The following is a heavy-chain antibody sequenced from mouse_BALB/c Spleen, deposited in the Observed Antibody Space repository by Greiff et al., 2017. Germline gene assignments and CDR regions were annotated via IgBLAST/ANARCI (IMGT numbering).Heavy chain of an antibody. Sequence: EVQRVESGGGLVQPGGSLKLSCAASGFTFSSYAMSWVRQTPEKRLEWVASISSGGSTYYPDSVKGRFTISRDNARNILYLQMSSLRSEDTAMYYCGRGNGYAMDYWGQGTSVTVSS. CDR2: ISSGGST. CDR3: GRGNGYAMDY. J-gene: IGHJ4*01. V-gene: IGHV5-6-5*01. CDR1: GFTFSSYA.